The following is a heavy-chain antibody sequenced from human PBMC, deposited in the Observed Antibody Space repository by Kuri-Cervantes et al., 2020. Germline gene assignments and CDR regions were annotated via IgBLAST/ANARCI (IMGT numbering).Heavy chain of an antibody. J-gene: IGHJ6*02. D-gene: IGHD6-6*01. CDR3: ARDPFAIAAWGDCYYGMDV. CDR2: ISYDGSNK. CDR1: GFTFSSYG. Sequence: GGSLRLSCAASGFTFSSYGMHWVRQAPGKGLEWVAVISYDGSNKYYADSVKGRFTISRDNSKNTLYLQMNSLRAEDTAVYYCARDPFAIAAWGDCYYGMDVWGQGTTVTVSS. V-gene: IGHV3-30*03.